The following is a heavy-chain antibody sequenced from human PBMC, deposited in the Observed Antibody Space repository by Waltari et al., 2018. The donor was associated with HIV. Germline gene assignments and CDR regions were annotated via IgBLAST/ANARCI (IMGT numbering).Heavy chain of an antibody. Sequence: QVQLVQSGAEVKKPGSSVKVSCKASGGTFSSYAISWVRQAPGQGLEWMGGIIPIFGTANYAQKFQGRVTITADESTSTAYMELSSLRSEDTAVYYCASGTRSDSGVYYYYGMDVWGQGTTVTVSS. CDR2: IIPIFGTA. CDR1: GGTFSSYA. CDR3: ASGTRSDSGVYYYYGMDV. J-gene: IGHJ6*02. V-gene: IGHV1-69*12. D-gene: IGHD5-12*01.